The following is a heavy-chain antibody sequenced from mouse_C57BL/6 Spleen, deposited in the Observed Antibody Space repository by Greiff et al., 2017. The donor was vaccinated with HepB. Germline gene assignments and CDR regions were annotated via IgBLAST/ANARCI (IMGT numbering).Heavy chain of an antibody. Sequence: EVQLQQSGPELVKPGASVKISCKASGYTFTDYYMNWVKQSHGKSLEWIGDINPNNGGTSHNQKFKGKATLTVDKSSSTAYMELRSLTSEDSAVYYCARGSYDYAGDGSSPYAMDYWGQGNSVTVSS. D-gene: IGHD2-4*01. J-gene: IGHJ4*01. CDR2: INPNNGGT. V-gene: IGHV1-26*01. CDR1: GYTFTDYY. CDR3: ARGSYDYAGDGSSPYAMDY.